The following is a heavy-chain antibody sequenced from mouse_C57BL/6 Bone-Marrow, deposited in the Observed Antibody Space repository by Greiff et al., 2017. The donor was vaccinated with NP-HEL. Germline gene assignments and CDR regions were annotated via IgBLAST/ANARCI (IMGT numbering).Heavy chain of an antibody. J-gene: IGHJ4*01. Sequence: QVQLQQSGAELVRPGASVTLSCKASGYTFTDYEMHWVKQTPVHGLEWIGAIDPETGGTAYNQKFKGKAILTADKSSSTAYMELRSLTSEDSAVYYCTRLGLVYAMDYWGQGTSVTVSS. CDR1: GYTFTDYE. CDR2: IDPETGGT. CDR3: TRLGLVYAMDY. D-gene: IGHD2-10*02. V-gene: IGHV1-15*01.